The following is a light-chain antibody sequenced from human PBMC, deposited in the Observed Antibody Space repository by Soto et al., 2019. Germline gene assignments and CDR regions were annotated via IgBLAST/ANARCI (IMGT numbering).Light chain of an antibody. V-gene: IGKV3-11*01. CDR1: QSVSTY. J-gene: IGKJ1*01. CDR2: DAS. Sequence: EIVLTQSLATLSVSPGERATLSCRASQSVSTYLSWYQQKHGQAPRLLIYDASNRATGIPARFSGSGSGTDFTLTISSLEPEDFAVYYCQQSSNWPWTFGQGTKVDI. CDR3: QQSSNWPWT.